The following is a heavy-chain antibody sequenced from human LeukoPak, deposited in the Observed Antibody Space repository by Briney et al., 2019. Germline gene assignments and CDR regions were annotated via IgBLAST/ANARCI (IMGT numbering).Heavy chain of an antibody. D-gene: IGHD2-21*02. CDR1: GGSISSGGYY. Sequence: SQTLSLTCTVSGGSISSGGYYWIWIRQHPGKGLEWIGYIYYSGSTYYNPSLKSRVTISVDTSKNQFSLKLSSVTAADTAVYYCARGVTGYYFDYWGQGTLVTVSS. J-gene: IGHJ4*02. CDR3: ARGVTGYYFDY. CDR2: IYYSGST. V-gene: IGHV4-31*03.